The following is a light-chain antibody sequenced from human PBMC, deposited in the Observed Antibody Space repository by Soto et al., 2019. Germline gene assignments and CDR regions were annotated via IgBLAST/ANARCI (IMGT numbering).Light chain of an antibody. Sequence: VVLKQSPATLSLSPGERATLSCRASQSVSSYLAWYQQKPGQAPRLLIYDASNRATGIPARFSGSGSGTDFTLTISSLEPEDFGIYYCQQYNNWPPITFGQGTRLEI. CDR3: QQYNNWPPIT. CDR2: DAS. J-gene: IGKJ5*01. V-gene: IGKV3-11*01. CDR1: QSVSSY.